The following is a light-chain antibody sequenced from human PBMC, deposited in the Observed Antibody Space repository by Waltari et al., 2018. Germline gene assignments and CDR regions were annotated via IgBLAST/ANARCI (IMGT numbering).Light chain of an antibody. CDR2: GAS. Sequence: ELVLTQSPVTLSLSPGERATLSCRASQSGNDIYLAWYQQKVGKPPRLLIYGASSRATGIPDRFSGSGSGTDFTLTISRLEPEDFAVYYCQHLDTSWTFGQGTKVEIK. V-gene: IGKV3-20*01. J-gene: IGKJ1*01. CDR3: QHLDTSWT. CDR1: QSGNDIY.